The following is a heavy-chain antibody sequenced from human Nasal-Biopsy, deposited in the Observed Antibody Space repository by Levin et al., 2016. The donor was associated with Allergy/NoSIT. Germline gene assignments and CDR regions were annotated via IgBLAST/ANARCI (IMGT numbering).Heavy chain of an antibody. J-gene: IGHJ4*02. V-gene: IGHV3-49*03. CDR3: ALGGAAAL. Sequence: SLKISCTTSGFTISDPAMSDYAMSWFRQAPGMGLEWLGFMKSHNKGGNTMYAASVRGRFTISRDDSIGTAYLQMTSLKVEDTATYYCALGGAAALWGRGTLVTVSS. CDR2: MKSHNKGGNT. D-gene: IGHD6-25*01. CDR1: GFTISDPAMSDYA.